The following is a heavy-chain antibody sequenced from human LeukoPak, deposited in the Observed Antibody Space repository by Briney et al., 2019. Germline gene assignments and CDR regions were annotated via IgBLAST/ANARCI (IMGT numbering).Heavy chain of an antibody. CDR2: TYSGGST. D-gene: IGHD2-2*02. Sequence: GGSLRLSCAASGFTVSSNYMSWVRQAPGKGLEWVSVTYSGGSTYYADSVKGRFTISRDNSKNTLYLQMNGLRAEDTAVYYCAREVVVPAAIRYYYYYYMDVWGKGTTVTVSS. J-gene: IGHJ6*03. CDR3: AREVVVPAAIRYYYYYYMDV. CDR1: GFTVSSNY. V-gene: IGHV3-53*01.